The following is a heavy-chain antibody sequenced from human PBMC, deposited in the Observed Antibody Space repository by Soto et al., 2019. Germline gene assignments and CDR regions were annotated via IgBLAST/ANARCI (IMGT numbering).Heavy chain of an antibody. CDR2: IRSKAYGGTT. Sequence: GGSLRLSCAASGFTFSNAWMSWVRQAPGKGLEWVGFIRSKAYGGTTEYAASVKGRFTISRDDSKSIAYLQMNSLKTEDTAVYYCTRDPGLRYFDWLLPREPYYYYGMDVWGQGTTVTVSS. CDR1: GFTFSNAW. V-gene: IGHV3-49*04. J-gene: IGHJ6*02. D-gene: IGHD3-9*01. CDR3: TRDPGLRYFDWLLPREPYYYYGMDV.